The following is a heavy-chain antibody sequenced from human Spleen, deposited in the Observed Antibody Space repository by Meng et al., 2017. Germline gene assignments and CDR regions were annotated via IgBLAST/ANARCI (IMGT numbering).Heavy chain of an antibody. J-gene: IGHJ4*02. CDR1: GFSLSTNGMC. CDR2: IYSTGST. D-gene: IGHD6-13*01. CDR3: ARGRRYSTSWPLIDH. Sequence: SGPTLVKPTQTLTLTCTFSGFSLSTNGMCVTWIRQPPGKGLEWIGEIYSTGSTNYSPSLKSRVTISLDTSKNQVSLTLISVTAADTAVFYCARGRRYSTSWPLIDHWGQGTLVTVSS. V-gene: IGHV4-61*08.